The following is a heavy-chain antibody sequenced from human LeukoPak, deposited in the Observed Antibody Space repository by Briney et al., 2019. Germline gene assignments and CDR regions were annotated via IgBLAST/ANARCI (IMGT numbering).Heavy chain of an antibody. CDR3: AGLIRPGWFDP. D-gene: IGHD1-14*01. J-gene: IGHJ5*02. Sequence: SETLSLTCTVSGGSFSGYYWSWIRQPPGKGLEWIGEINHSGSTNYNPSLKSRVTISVDTSKNQFSLKLSSVTAADTAVYYCAGLIRPGWFDPWGQGTLVTVSS. V-gene: IGHV4-34*01. CDR1: GGSFSGYY. CDR2: INHSGST.